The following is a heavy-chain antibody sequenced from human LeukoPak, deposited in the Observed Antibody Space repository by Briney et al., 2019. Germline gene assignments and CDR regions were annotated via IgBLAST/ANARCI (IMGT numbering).Heavy chain of an antibody. CDR2: ISAYNGNT. CDR3: AREGYFGSGIDYYYGMDV. V-gene: IGHV1-18*01. Sequence: ASVKVSCKTSGFTFTNYGLSWARQAPGQGLEWVGWISAYNGNTNYTQKLQGRVTMTTDTSTSTAYMELRSLRSDDTAVYFCAREGYFGSGIDYYYGMDVWGQGTKVTVSS. J-gene: IGHJ6*02. D-gene: IGHD3-10*01. CDR1: GFTFTNYG.